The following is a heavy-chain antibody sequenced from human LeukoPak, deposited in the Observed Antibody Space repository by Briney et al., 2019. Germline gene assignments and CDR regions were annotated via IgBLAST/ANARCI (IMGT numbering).Heavy chain of an antibody. CDR1: GGSISSYY. CDR3: ARISNYVNY. J-gene: IGHJ4*02. Sequence: SETLSLTCTVSGGSISSYYWSWIRQPPGKGLEWIGYIYYSGSTNYNPSLKSRVTISVDTSKNQSSLKLSSVTAADTDVYYCARISNYVNYWGQGTLVTVSS. CDR2: IYYSGST. V-gene: IGHV4-59*08. D-gene: IGHD4-11*01.